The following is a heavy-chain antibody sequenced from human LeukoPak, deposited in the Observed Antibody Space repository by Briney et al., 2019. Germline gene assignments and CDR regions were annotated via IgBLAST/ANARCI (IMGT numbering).Heavy chain of an antibody. V-gene: IGHV3-53*04. D-gene: IGHD6-6*01. CDR1: GFTVSSNY. J-gene: IGHJ6*02. CDR3: ARDAAQLAWGSYYYYYYGMDV. Sequence: GGSLRLSCAASGFTVSSNYMSWVRQAPGKGLEWVSFIYSGGSTYYADSVKGRFTISRHNSKNTLYLQMNSLRAEDTAVYYCARDAAQLAWGSYYYYYYGMDVWGQGTTVTVSS. CDR2: IYSGGST.